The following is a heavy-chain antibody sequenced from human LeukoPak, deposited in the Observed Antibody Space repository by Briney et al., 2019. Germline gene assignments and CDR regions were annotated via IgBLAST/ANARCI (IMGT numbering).Heavy chain of an antibody. Sequence: GGSLRLSCAVSGFTFSDTYMTWIRQAPGKGLESLSYISPSGTDISYADSVKGRFTISRDNAKNSLYLQMNSLRVEDTAVYYCARDHDSGATGVYWGQGTLDTVSS. CDR2: ISPSGTDI. V-gene: IGHV3-11*01. J-gene: IGHJ4*02. D-gene: IGHD3-10*01. CDR1: GFTFSDTY. CDR3: ARDHDSGATGVY.